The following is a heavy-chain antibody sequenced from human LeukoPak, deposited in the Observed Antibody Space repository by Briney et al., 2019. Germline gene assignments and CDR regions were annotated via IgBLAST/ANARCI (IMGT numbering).Heavy chain of an antibody. CDR3: ARGYGFFSYYGLDV. CDR1: GFTFSSYS. J-gene: IGHJ6*02. D-gene: IGHD3-3*01. Sequence: GGSLRLSCAASGFTFSSYSMNWVRQGSGKSLEWVSAISTGGDTYYPGSVEGRFTISRENAKNSVYLQMNSLRAGDTAVYYCARGYGFFSYYGLDVWGQGTTVTVSS. V-gene: IGHV3-13*01. CDR2: ISTGGDT.